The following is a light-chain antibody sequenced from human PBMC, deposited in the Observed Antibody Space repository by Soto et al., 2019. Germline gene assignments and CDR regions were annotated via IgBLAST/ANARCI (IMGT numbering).Light chain of an antibody. CDR2: DVS. CDR1: SSDDGGYHY. V-gene: IGLV2-14*03. J-gene: IGLJ2*01. CDR3: SSHTSSTQVL. Sequence: QSVLTQPASVSGSPGQSITISCTGTSSDDGGYHYVSWFQQHPGKAPKLMIYDVSNRPSGVSNRFSGSKSGNTASLTISGLQGEDEADYYCSSHTSSTQVLFGGGTKVTVL.